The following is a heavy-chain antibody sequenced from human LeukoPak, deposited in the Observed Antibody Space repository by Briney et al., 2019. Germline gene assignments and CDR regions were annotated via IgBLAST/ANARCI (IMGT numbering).Heavy chain of an antibody. Sequence: PSETLSLTCTVSGYSISSDYYWGWIRQPPGKGLEWIGSIYHSGTTYYNPSLKSRVTISVDTSKNQFSLKLSSVTAADTAMYYCARDKRYSGSYHFDYWGQGTLVTVSS. D-gene: IGHD1-26*01. CDR1: GYSISSDYY. J-gene: IGHJ4*02. CDR2: IYHSGTT. CDR3: ARDKRYSGSYHFDY. V-gene: IGHV4-38-2*02.